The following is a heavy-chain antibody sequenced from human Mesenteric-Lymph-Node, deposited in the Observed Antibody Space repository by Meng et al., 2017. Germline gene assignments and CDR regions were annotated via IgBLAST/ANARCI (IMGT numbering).Heavy chain of an antibody. D-gene: IGHD3-9*01. J-gene: IGHJ4*02. V-gene: IGHV3-9*01. CDR3: AKDWSDMGYFDF. Sequence: SLKISCEASGFKFDDYAMDWVRQAPGKGLEWVASISRNSGNIDYADSVKGRFTISRDNAKNSLYLQMNSLRVEDTAFYYCAKDWSDMGYFDFWGQGTLVTVSS. CDR2: ISRNSGNI. CDR1: GFKFDDYA.